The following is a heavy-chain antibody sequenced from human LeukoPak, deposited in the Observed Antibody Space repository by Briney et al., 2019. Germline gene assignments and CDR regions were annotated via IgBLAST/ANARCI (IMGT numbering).Heavy chain of an antibody. D-gene: IGHD3-22*01. CDR1: GFTFSNYG. V-gene: IGHV3-23*01. J-gene: IGHJ4*02. Sequence: GGSLRLSCAASGFTFSNYGMSWVRQAPGKGLEWVAGISDSGGNTKYADSVKGRFTISRDNPKNTLYLHMNSLRAEDTAVYFCAKRGVVIRVILVGFHKEAYYFDSWGQGALVTVSS. CDR2: ISDSGGNT. CDR3: AKRGVVIRVILVGFHKEAYYFDS.